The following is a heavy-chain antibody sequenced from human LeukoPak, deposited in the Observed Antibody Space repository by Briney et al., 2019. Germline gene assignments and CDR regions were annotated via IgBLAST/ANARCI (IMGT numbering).Heavy chain of an antibody. CDR2: IIPIFGTA. D-gene: IGHD3-22*01. J-gene: IGHJ4*02. V-gene: IGHV1-69*05. Sequence: SVKVSCKASGFIFTKYGISWVRQAPGQGLEWMGGIIPIFGTANYAQKFQGRVTITTDESTSTAYMELSSLRSEDTAVYYCASYYYDSSGYPSNFDYWGQGTLVTVSS. CDR1: GFIFTKYG. CDR3: ASYYYDSSGYPSNFDY.